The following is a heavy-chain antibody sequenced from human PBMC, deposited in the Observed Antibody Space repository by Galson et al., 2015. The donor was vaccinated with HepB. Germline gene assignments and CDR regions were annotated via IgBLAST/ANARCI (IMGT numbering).Heavy chain of an antibody. Sequence: SVKVSCKASGYTFNSYDLNWVRQAPGQGLEWMGGIIPIFGTANYAQKFQGRVTITADESTSTAYMELSSLRSEDTAVYYCASIHQLPGDYFDYWGQGTLVTVSS. J-gene: IGHJ4*02. CDR1: GYTFNSYD. V-gene: IGHV1-69*13. D-gene: IGHD2-2*01. CDR2: IIPIFGTA. CDR3: ASIHQLPGDYFDY.